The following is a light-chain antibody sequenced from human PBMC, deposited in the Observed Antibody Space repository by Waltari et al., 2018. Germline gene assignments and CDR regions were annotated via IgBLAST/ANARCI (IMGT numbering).Light chain of an antibody. CDR2: YDT. Sequence: SYVLTQSPSMSVAPGKTARIACEGDNIGSKPWPWYQQRPGQAPLLVIYYDTERPSKIPERFSGSNSGNTATLTISRVEAGDEADYYCQVWDSDSDHVVFGGGTKMTVL. CDR3: QVWDSDSDHVV. V-gene: IGLV3-21*04. J-gene: IGLJ2*01. CDR1: NIGSKP.